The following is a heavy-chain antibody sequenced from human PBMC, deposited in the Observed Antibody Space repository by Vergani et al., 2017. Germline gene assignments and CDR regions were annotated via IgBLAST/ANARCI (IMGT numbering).Heavy chain of an antibody. V-gene: IGHV4-61*02. CDR3: ARSRPYCTSGSCPSI. D-gene: IGHD2-15*01. CDR2: IHPGGST. J-gene: IGHJ4*02. CDR1: GESIRSGSHY. Sequence: QVKLQESGPGLLKPSQTLSLTCTVSGESIRSGSHYWSWLRQPAGKGPEWIGHIHPGGSTDLNPSFKSRVSISVDTSKSQFSLKLNSVTVADTAVYYCARSRPYCTSGSCPSIWGQGSLVTVAS.